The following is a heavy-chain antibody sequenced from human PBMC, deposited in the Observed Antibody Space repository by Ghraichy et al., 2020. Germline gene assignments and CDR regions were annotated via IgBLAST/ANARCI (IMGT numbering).Heavy chain of an antibody. Sequence: SETLSLTCTVSGGSISSSSYYWGWIRQPPGKGLEWIGSIYYSGSTYYNPSLKSRVTISVDTSKNQFSLRLSSVTAADTAVYYCARNSEDGYFDWLSTHSSFDYWGQGTLVTVSS. V-gene: IGHV4-39*01. J-gene: IGHJ4*02. CDR2: IYYSGST. D-gene: IGHD3-9*01. CDR1: GGSISSSSYY. CDR3: ARNSEDGYFDWLSTHSSFDY.